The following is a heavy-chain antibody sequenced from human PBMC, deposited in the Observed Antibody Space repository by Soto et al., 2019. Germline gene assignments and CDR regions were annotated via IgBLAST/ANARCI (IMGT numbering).Heavy chain of an antibody. Sequence: GSLRLSCTASGFSLSTSWMTWVRQAPGKGLEWVANIMQDGSDKYYVDSVKGRFTISRDNAKNSLYLQMTSLRAEDTAVYYCASKRLYFYGLDVWGQGTTVT. CDR3: ASKRLYFYGLDV. CDR2: IMQDGSDK. V-gene: IGHV3-7*01. J-gene: IGHJ6*02. CDR1: GFSLSTSW.